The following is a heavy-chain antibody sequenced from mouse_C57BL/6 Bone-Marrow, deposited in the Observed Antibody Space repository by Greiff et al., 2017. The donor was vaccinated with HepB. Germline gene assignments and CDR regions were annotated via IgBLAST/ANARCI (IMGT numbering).Heavy chain of an antibody. D-gene: IGHD2-5*01. Sequence: EVNLVESGGGLVKPGGSLKLSCAASGFTFSSYAMSWVRQTPEKRLEWVATISDGGSYTYYPDNVKGRFTISRDNAKNNLYLQMSHLKSEDTAMYYCARDEDSNYPFAYWGQGTLVTVSA. CDR3: ARDEDSNYPFAY. J-gene: IGHJ3*01. CDR2: ISDGGSYT. V-gene: IGHV5-4*01. CDR1: GFTFSSYA.